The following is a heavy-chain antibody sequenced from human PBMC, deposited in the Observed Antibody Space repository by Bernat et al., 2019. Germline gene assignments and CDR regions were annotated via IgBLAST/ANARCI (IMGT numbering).Heavy chain of an antibody. CDR3: ASQGYNGTAYRPLHY. V-gene: IGHV3-7*03. CDR2: IKQDGSQN. CDR1: EFTFNSCW. Sequence: EVQLVESGGGLVEPGGSLRRSCAASEFTFNSCWMSWVRQAPGKGREWVANIKQDGSQNYYVDSVRGRFTISRDNARKSLYLQMNSLRTEDTAMYYCASQGYNGTAYRPLHYWGQGTLVTVSS. D-gene: IGHD2/OR15-2a*01. J-gene: IGHJ4*02.